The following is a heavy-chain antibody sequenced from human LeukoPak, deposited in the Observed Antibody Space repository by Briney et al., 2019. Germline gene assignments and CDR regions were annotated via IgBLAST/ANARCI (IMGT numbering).Heavy chain of an antibody. J-gene: IGHJ3*02. V-gene: IGHV4-59*08. CDR3: ARQNYYGSGSVGRSAFDI. CDR1: GGSISSYY. CDR2: IYYSGST. Sequence: KSSETLSLTCTVSGGSISSYYWSWIRQPPGKGLEWIGYIYYSGSTNYNPSLKSRVTISVDTSKNQFSLKLSSVTAADTAVYYCARQNYYGSGSVGRSAFDIWGQGTMVTVSS. D-gene: IGHD3-10*01.